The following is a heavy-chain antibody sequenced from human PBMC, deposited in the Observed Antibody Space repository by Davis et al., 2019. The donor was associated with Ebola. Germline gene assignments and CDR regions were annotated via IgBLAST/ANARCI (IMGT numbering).Heavy chain of an antibody. CDR2: ISNDGSST. Sequence: PGGSLRLSCAASGFTFSNYWVHWVRQAPGKGPEWVSRISNDGSSTSYADSVKGRFTISRDNAKNTLYLQMNSLRVDDTAVYYCARDGVEPSAIIFDHGMDVWGQGTTVIVSS. CDR3: ARDGVEPSAIIFDHGMDV. CDR1: GFTFSNYW. J-gene: IGHJ6*02. V-gene: IGHV3-74*01. D-gene: IGHD2-2*01.